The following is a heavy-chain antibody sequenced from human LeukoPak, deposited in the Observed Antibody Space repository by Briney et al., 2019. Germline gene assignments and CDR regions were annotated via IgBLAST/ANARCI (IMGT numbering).Heavy chain of an antibody. D-gene: IGHD7-27*01. J-gene: IGHJ6*03. CDR1: GGTFSSDA. CDR2: IIPIFGTA. Sequence: SVKGSCKASGGTFSSDAISWVRQAPGEGLEWMGGIIPIFGTANYAQKFQGRVTITTDESTSTAYMERSSLRSEDTAVYYCARAPAPWGFGNYYYMDVWGKGTTVTVSS. CDR3: ARAPAPWGFGNYYYMDV. V-gene: IGHV1-69*05.